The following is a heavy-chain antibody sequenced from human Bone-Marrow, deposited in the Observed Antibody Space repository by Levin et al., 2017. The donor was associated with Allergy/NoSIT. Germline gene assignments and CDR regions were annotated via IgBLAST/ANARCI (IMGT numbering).Heavy chain of an antibody. CDR2: MSGSGGRT. CDR3: AREDNYDYDY. V-gene: IGHV3-23*01. CDR1: GFTFSRYA. D-gene: IGHD5-12*01. Sequence: GGSLRLSCAASGFTFSRYAMAWARQAPGQGLEWVSGMSGSGGRTVYADSVKGRFTISRDNSKNIMYLQMTSLRVEDTALYYCAREDNYDYDYWGQGTMVTVSS. J-gene: IGHJ4*02.